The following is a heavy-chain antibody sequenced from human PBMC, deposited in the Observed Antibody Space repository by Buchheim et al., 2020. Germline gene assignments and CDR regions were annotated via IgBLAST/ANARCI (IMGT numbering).Heavy chain of an antibody. CDR3: AREGGSSWYYYYGMDV. Sequence: QVQLQESGPGLVKPSETLSLTCTVSGGSISSYYWSWIRQPPGKGLEWIGYIYYSGSTNYNPSLKSRVSISVDTSKNQFSLKLSSVTAAGTAVYYCAREGGSSWYYYYGMDVWGQGTT. CDR1: GGSISSYY. CDR2: IYYSGST. J-gene: IGHJ6*02. V-gene: IGHV4-59*01. D-gene: IGHD6-13*01.